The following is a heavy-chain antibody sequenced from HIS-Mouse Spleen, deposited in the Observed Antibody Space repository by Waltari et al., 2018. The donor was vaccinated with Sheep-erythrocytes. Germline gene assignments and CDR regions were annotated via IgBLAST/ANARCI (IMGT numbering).Heavy chain of an antibody. CDR3: ARDTGTDAFDI. CDR2: ISSSISYI. CDR1: GFTFSSYS. V-gene: IGHV3-21*01. Sequence: AASGFTFSSYSMNWVRKAPGKGLEWVSSISSSISYIYYAVSVKGRLTIPGDKAKNSRYLHMNGRRAEDTAVYDCARDTGTDAFDIWGQGTMVTVSS. J-gene: IGHJ3*02. D-gene: IGHD1-1*01.